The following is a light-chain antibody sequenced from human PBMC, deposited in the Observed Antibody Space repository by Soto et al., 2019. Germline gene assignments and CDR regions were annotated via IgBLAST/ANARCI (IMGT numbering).Light chain of an antibody. V-gene: IGKV1-39*01. CDR2: AAS. Sequence: DIQMTQSPSSLSASVGDSVTVTCRAGQSITSYLNWYQQKPGKAPKLLIYAASSLQSGVPSRFSGSGSGTDVTLTISSLQPEDFANYYCQQSYSTPFTFGQGTKLEIK. CDR1: QSITSY. J-gene: IGKJ2*01. CDR3: QQSYSTPFT.